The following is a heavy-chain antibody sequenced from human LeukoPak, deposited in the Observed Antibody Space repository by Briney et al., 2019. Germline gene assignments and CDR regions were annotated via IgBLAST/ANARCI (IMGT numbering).Heavy chain of an antibody. CDR3: ARDFQGSHDYGDFGATYNWFDP. J-gene: IGHJ5*02. Sequence: GGSLRLSCAASGFTFSIYSMNWVRQAPGKGLEWVSSISSSSSYIYYADSVKGRFTISRDNAKNSLYLQMNSLRAEDTAVYYCARDFQGSHDYGDFGATYNWFDPWGQGTLVTVSS. D-gene: IGHD4-17*01. CDR1: GFTFSIYS. CDR2: ISSSSSYI. V-gene: IGHV3-21*01.